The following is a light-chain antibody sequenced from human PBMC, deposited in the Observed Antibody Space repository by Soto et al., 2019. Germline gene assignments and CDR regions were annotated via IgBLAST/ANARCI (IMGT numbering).Light chain of an antibody. V-gene: IGKV1-39*01. CDR3: QQSYSPPRT. CDR2: AAS. CDR1: QSISYF. Sequence: DIQMTQSPSSLSASVGDRVTITCRASQSISYFLTWYQQKPGQAPELLIYAASSLQSGVPSRFSGSESGTEFTLTITSLQPEDFATYYCQQSYSPPRTFGQGTKVDIK. J-gene: IGKJ1*01.